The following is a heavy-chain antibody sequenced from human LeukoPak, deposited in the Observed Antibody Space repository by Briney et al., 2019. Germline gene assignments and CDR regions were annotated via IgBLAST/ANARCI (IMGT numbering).Heavy chain of an antibody. CDR1: GFTFTTYS. V-gene: IGHV3-21*04. Sequence: GGSLRLSCAASGFTFTTYSMTWVRQAPGKGLEWVSSISSTSTYIYYADSLKGRFTISRDNSKNTLYPQMNSQRAEDTAVYYCAKVFYRPTMIAVITKGYFDYWGQGTLVTVSS. D-gene: IGHD3-22*01. CDR3: AKVFYRPTMIAVITKGYFDY. CDR2: ISSTSTYI. J-gene: IGHJ4*02.